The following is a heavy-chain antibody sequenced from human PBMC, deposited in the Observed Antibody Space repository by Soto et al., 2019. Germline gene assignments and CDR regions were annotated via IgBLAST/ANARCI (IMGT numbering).Heavy chain of an antibody. CDR2: MSQGGTT. V-gene: IGHV4-59*08. CDR3: ARHSISGGSRMGGNDY. CDR1: GVSIANFF. J-gene: IGHJ4*02. D-gene: IGHD2-15*01. Sequence: PSETLSLTCTVSGVSIANFFWSWIRQPPGKGLEWIGYMSQGGTTTYNPSLKGRATISVDTSKNQLSLKLTSVTAADTAVYYCARHSISGGSRMGGNDYWGQGTLVTVSS.